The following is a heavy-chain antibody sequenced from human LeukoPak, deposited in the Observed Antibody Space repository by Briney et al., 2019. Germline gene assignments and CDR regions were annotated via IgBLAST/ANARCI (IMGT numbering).Heavy chain of an antibody. J-gene: IGHJ5*02. V-gene: IGHV1-46*01. CDR2: INPSGGST. CDR1: GYTFTSYY. CDR3: ARERRLSRSSGRNWFDP. D-gene: IGHD6-6*01. Sequence: ASVKVSCKASGYTFTSYYMHWVRQAPGQGLEWMGIINPSGGSTSYAQKFQGRVTMTRVTSTSTVYMELSSLRSEDTAVYYCARERRLSRSSGRNWFDPWGQGTLVTVSS.